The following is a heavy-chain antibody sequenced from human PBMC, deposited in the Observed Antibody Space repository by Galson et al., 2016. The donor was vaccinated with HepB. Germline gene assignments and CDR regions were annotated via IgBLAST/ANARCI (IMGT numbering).Heavy chain of an antibody. CDR3: ACSRRGVFLLDC. Sequence: SLRLSCAVSGVTSSSLSMNWVRQAPGKGLEWVSYLPSENNIKHYADSVRGRFTISRDNAKNSLYLQMNSLRVEDTAVYYCACSRRGVFLLDCWGQGTLVTISS. J-gene: IGHJ4*02. V-gene: IGHV3-48*01. D-gene: IGHD3-10*01. CDR1: GVTSSSLS. CDR2: LPSENNIK.